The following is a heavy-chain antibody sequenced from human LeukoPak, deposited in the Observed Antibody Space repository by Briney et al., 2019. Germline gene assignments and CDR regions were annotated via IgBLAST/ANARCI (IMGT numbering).Heavy chain of an antibody. Sequence: PGGSLRLSCAASGFTFSNAWMSWVRQAPGKGLEWVGRIKSKTDGGTTDYAARVKGRFTISRDDSKNTLYLQMNSLKTEDTAVYYCTTDRGGDYYGSGSYYVFDYWGQGTLVTVSS. J-gene: IGHJ4*02. CDR1: GFTFSNAW. CDR2: IKSKTDGGTT. D-gene: IGHD3-10*01. CDR3: TTDRGGDYYGSGSYYVFDY. V-gene: IGHV3-15*01.